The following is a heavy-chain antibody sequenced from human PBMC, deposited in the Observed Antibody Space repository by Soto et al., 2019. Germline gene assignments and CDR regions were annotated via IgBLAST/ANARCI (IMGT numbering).Heavy chain of an antibody. CDR3: ARDCSGGSCSRTDDAFDI. V-gene: IGHV4-59*01. Sequence: PSETLSLTCTVSGGSISSYYWSWIRQPPGKGLEWIGYIYYSGSTNYNPSLKSRVTISVDTSKNQFSLKLSSVTAADTAVYYCARDCSGGSCSRTDDAFDIWGQGTMVTVSS. CDR1: GGSISSYY. CDR2: IYYSGST. J-gene: IGHJ3*02. D-gene: IGHD2-15*01.